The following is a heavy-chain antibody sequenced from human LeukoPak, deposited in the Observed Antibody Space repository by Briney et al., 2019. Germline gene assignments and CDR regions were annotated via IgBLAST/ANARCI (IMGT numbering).Heavy chain of an antibody. Sequence: GASVKVSCKVSGSTLTEFSIHWVRQAPGKGLEWMGGFVPEDDETIYAQSFQGRVTMTEDTSTDTAYMELSSLRSEDTAKYYCSTIAPGDLFDSWGQGTLVTVSS. J-gene: IGHJ4*02. D-gene: IGHD7-27*01. CDR1: GSTLTEFS. V-gene: IGHV1-24*01. CDR3: STIAPGDLFDS. CDR2: FVPEDDET.